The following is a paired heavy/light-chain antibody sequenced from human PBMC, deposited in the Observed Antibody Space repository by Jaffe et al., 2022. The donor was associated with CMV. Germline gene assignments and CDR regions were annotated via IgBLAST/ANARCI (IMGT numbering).Heavy chain of an antibody. J-gene: IGHJ5*02. Sequence: QVQLVQSGAEVKKPGASVKVSCKASGYTFTSYGISWVRQAPGQGLEWMGWISAYNGNTNYAQKLQGRVTMTTDTSTSTAYMELRSLRSDDTAVYYCARDRGGARFVVVVPAAIGDWFDPWGQGTLVTVSS. CDR2: ISAYNGNT. CDR3: ARDRGGARFVVVVPAAIGDWFDP. V-gene: IGHV1-18*04. D-gene: IGHD2-2*01. CDR1: GYTFTSYG.
Light chain of an antibody. J-gene: IGKJ1*01. CDR1: QSVSSY. Sequence: EIVLTQSPATLSLSPGERATLSCRASQSVSSYLAWYQQKPGQAPRLLIYDASNRATGIPARFSGSGSGTDFTLTISSLEPEDFAVYYCQQRSNWPGGTFGQGTKVEIK. V-gene: IGKV3-11*01. CDR3: QQRSNWPGGT. CDR2: DAS.